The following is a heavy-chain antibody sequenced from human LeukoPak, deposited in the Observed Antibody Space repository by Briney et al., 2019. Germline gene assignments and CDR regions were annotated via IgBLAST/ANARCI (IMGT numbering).Heavy chain of an antibody. CDR1: GGSFSGYY. CDR3: ARGQLVVPAAISVNWFDP. V-gene: IGHV4-34*01. CDR2: INHSGST. D-gene: IGHD2-2*01. J-gene: IGHJ5*02. Sequence: PSETLSLTCAVYGGSFSGYYWSWIRQPPGKGLEWIGEINHSGSTNYNPSLKSRVTISVDMSKNQFSLKLSSVTAADTAVYYCARGQLVVPAAISVNWFDPWGQGTLVTVSS.